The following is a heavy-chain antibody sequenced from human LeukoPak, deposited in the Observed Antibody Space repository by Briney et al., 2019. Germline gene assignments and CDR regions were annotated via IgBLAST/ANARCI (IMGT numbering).Heavy chain of an antibody. CDR2: INPNSGGT. J-gene: IGHJ4*02. D-gene: IGHD6-19*01. CDR3: ARASRRGGYSSGREGDFDC. Sequence: GASVKVSCKASGYTFTGYYMHWVRQAPGQGLEWMGWINPNSGGTNYAQKFQGRVTMTRDTSISTAYMELSRLRSDDTAVYYCARASRRGGYSSGREGDFDCWGQGTLVTVSS. V-gene: IGHV1-2*02. CDR1: GYTFTGYY.